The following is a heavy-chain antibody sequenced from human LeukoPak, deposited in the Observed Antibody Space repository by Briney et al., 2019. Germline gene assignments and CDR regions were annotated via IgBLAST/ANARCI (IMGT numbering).Heavy chain of an antibody. CDR1: GGSISSSSYY. D-gene: IGHD3-16*02. J-gene: IGHJ4*02. CDR2: IYYSGST. Sequence: PSETLSLTCTVSGGSISSSSYYWGWIRQPPGKGLEWIGSIYYSGSTYYNPSLKSPVTMSVDTSKNPFSLKLSSVTAADTAVYYCARRTFGGVIVLFDYWGQGTLVTVSS. CDR3: ARRTFGGVIVLFDY. V-gene: IGHV4-39*01.